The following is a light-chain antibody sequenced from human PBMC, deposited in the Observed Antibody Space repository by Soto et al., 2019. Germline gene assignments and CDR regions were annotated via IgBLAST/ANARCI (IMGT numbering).Light chain of an antibody. CDR3: QPYNDWPPIT. CDR1: QSVSSD. J-gene: IGKJ3*01. V-gene: IGKV3-15*01. Sequence: EVVMTQSPATLSLSPGERATLSCRASQSVSSDLAWYQQKPGQAPRLLIYGASTRATDIPARFSGGGSGTTFPTTINNLQSDDFEIYYRQPYNDWPPITFGPGTKVDIK. CDR2: GAS.